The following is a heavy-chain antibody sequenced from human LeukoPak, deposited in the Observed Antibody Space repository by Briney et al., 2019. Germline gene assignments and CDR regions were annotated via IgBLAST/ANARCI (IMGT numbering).Heavy chain of an antibody. D-gene: IGHD6-19*01. V-gene: IGHV4-4*07. CDR2: IYISGGGST. CDR3: ARDKRVAVAGTYIYYYYMDV. Sequence: SETLSLTCTVSGGSISSYSWSWIRQPPGKGLEWIGRIYISGGGSTNYNPSLKSRVTMSVDTSKNQFSLKLSSVTAADTAVYYCARDKRVAVAGTYIYYYYMDVWGNGTTVTISS. J-gene: IGHJ6*03. CDR1: GGSISSYS.